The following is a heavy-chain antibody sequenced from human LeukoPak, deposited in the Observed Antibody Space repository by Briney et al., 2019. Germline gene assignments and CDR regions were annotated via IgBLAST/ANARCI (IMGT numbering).Heavy chain of an antibody. J-gene: IGHJ4*02. Sequence: ASVKVFCKASGYTFTTYAMHWVRQAPGQRLEWMGWINAGNGNTKYSQKFQGRVTITRDTSASTAYMELSSLRSEDTAVYYCAREYYDILTGYIVFDYWGQGTLVTVSS. CDR3: AREYYDILTGYIVFDY. CDR2: INAGNGNT. D-gene: IGHD3-9*01. CDR1: GYTFTTYA. V-gene: IGHV1-3*01.